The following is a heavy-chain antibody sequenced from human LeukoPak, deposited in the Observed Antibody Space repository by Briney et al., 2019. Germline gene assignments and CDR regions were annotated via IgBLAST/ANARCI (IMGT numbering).Heavy chain of an antibody. Sequence: GGSLRLSCAASGFTFSSYAMHWVRQAPGKGLEWVAVIWYDGSNKYYADSVKGRFTISRDNSKNTLYLQMNSLRAEDTAVYYCARGYQLHHYYYYGMDVWGKGTTVTVSS. CDR3: ARGYQLHHYYYYGMDV. D-gene: IGHD2-2*01. J-gene: IGHJ6*04. V-gene: IGHV3-33*08. CDR2: IWYDGSNK. CDR1: GFTFSSYA.